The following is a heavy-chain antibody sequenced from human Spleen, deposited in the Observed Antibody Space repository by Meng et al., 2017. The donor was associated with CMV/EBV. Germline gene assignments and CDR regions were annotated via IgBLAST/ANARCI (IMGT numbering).Heavy chain of an antibody. CDR2: ISYDGSNK. Sequence: GESLKISCAASGFTFSSYAMHWVRQAPGKGLEWVAVISYDGSNKYYADSVKGRFTISRDNSKNTLYLQMNSLRAEDTAVYYCAKLPSTGTTSSYWGQGTLVTVSS. CDR1: GFTFSSYA. CDR3: AKLPSTGTTSSY. V-gene: IGHV3-30*04. J-gene: IGHJ4*02. D-gene: IGHD1-7*01.